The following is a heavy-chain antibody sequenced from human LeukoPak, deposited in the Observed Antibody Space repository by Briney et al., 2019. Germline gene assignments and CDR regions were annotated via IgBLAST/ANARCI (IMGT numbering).Heavy chain of an antibody. Sequence: PGGSLRLSCEVSGFTLNDHYIDWVRQAPGKGLEWVGRSRNKANSYTTEYAASVKGRFTISRGDSKNSVFLQMNSLKTEDTAFYYCTRVGLGTTKDFDQWGQGTLVTVSS. CDR3: TRVGLGTTKDFDQ. CDR2: SRNKANSYTT. D-gene: IGHD1-26*01. CDR1: GFTLNDHY. V-gene: IGHV3-72*01. J-gene: IGHJ4*02.